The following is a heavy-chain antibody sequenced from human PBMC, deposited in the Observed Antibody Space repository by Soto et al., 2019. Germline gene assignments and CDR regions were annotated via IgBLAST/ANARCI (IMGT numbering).Heavy chain of an antibody. CDR2: VSHDGRNT. V-gene: IGHV3-30*18. J-gene: IGHJ4*02. CDR3: AKGGRQWLVTSDFNY. CDR1: GFTFSEYA. D-gene: IGHD6-19*01. Sequence: VQLVESGGGVVQPGRCLRLSCAESGFTFSEYAMHWFRQSTGKGLEWVAVVSHDGRNTPYADSVKGRFTMSRASSKNTVSLEMTSLRAADTAVYYCAKGGRQWLVTSDFNYWGQGALVTVSS.